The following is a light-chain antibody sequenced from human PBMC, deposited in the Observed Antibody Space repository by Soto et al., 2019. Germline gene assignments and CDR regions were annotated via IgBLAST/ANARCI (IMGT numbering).Light chain of an antibody. Sequence: QSVLTQPPSVSAAPGQKVTISCSGGSSNIGNNYVSWYQQLPGTAPKLLIYENNKRPSGIPDRFSGSKSGTSATLGITGLQTGDEADYYCGTWDSSLSAYNYVFGTGTKVT. CDR3: GTWDSSLSAYNYV. V-gene: IGLV1-51*02. J-gene: IGLJ1*01. CDR2: ENN. CDR1: SSNIGNNY.